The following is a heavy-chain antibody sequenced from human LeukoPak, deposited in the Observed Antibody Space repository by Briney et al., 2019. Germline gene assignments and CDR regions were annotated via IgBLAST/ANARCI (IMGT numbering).Heavy chain of an antibody. CDR1: GYTLTELS. D-gene: IGHD2-2*01. Sequence: ASVKVSCKVSGYTLTELSMHWVRQAPGKGLEWMGGFGPEDGETIYAQKFQGRVTMTEDTSTDTAYMELSSLRSEDTAVYYCATLGYCSSTSCSDFGYWGQGTLVTVSS. V-gene: IGHV1-24*01. J-gene: IGHJ4*02. CDR2: FGPEDGET. CDR3: ATLGYCSSTSCSDFGY.